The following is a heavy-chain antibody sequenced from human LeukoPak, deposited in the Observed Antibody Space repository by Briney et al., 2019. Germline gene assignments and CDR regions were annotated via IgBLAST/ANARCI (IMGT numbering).Heavy chain of an antibody. CDR2: IYSGGST. V-gene: IGHV3-66*01. J-gene: IGHJ4*02. D-gene: IGHD6-19*01. Sequence: GGSLRLSCAASGFTVSSNYMSWVRQAPGKGLEWVSVIYSGGSTYYADSVKGRFTISRDSSKNTLYLQMNSLRAEDTAVYYCAREPRYSSGWYGIDYWGQGTLVTVSS. CDR1: GFTVSSNY. CDR3: AREPRYSSGWYGIDY.